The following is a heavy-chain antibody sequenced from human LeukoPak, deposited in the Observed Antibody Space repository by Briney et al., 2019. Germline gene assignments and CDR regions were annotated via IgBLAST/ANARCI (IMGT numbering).Heavy chain of an antibody. CDR2: ISPSGTT. J-gene: IGHJ4*02. Sequence: TLSLPCGISGDSIYRGGYSWSWMRPPPGRGLEWIGTISPSGTTYYTASLRGRVTISRDTSQDQFSLALTSVTAADTALYFCARLSYSYYFDLWGRGSLVTVSS. V-gene: IGHV4-30-2*01. D-gene: IGHD3-16*02. CDR1: GDSIYRGGYS. CDR3: ARLSYSYYFDL.